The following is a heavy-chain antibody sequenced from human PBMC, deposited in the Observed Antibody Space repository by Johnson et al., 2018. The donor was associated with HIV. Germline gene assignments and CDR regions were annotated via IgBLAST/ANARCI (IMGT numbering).Heavy chain of an antibody. D-gene: IGHD3-9*01. V-gene: IGHV3-30*04. CDR2: ISYDGSNK. J-gene: IGHJ3*01. Sequence: QVQLVEFGGGVVQPGRSLRLSCAASGFTFSSYAMHWVRQAPGKGLEWVAVISYDGSNKYYADSVKGRFTISRDNSKNTLYLQMNSLRPEDTAFYHCVKGFRRYLKFGGGLLDAFDLWGQGTMVTVSS. CDR1: GFTFSSYA. CDR3: VKGFRRYLKFGGGLLDAFDL.